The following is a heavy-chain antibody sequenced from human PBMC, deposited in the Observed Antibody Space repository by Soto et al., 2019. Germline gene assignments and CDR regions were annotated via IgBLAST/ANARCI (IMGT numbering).Heavy chain of an antibody. J-gene: IGHJ4*02. D-gene: IGHD6-19*01. CDR3: AKDQGRYSSGPDY. CDR2: ISWNSGSI. V-gene: IGHV3-9*01. CDR1: GFTFDDYA. Sequence: EVQLVESGGGLVQPGRSLRLSCAASGFTFDDYAMHWVRQAPGKGLEWVSGISWNSGSIGYAESVKGRFTISRDNAKNSLYQQMNSLRAEDTALYYCAKDQGRYSSGPDYWGQGTLVTVSS.